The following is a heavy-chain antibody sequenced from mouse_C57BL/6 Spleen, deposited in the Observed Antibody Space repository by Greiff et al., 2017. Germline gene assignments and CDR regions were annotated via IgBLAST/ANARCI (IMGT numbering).Heavy chain of an antibody. J-gene: IGHJ2*01. CDR3: AREGYGSHYFDY. Sequence: EVKLMESGPGLVKPSQSLSLTCSVTGYSITSGYYWNWIRQFPGNKLEWMGYISYDGSNNYNPSLKNRISITRDTSKNQFFLKLNSVTTEDTATYYCAREGYGSHYFDYWGQGTTLTVSS. CDR1: GYSITSGYY. CDR2: ISYDGSN. V-gene: IGHV3-6*01. D-gene: IGHD1-1*01.